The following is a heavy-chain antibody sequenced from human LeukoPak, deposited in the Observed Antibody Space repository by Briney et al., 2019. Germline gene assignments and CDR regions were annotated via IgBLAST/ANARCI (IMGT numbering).Heavy chain of an antibody. CDR3: ARGLLYSSSWLSDGFDI. V-gene: IGHV1-69*13. J-gene: IGHJ3*02. CDR1: GGTFSSYA. D-gene: IGHD6-13*01. CDR2: IIPIFGTA. Sequence: SVKVSCKASGGTFSSYAISWVRQAPGQGLEWMGGIIPIFGTANYAQKFQGRVTITADESTSTAYMELSSLRSEDTAVYYCARGLLYSSSWLSDGFDIWGQGTMVTVSS.